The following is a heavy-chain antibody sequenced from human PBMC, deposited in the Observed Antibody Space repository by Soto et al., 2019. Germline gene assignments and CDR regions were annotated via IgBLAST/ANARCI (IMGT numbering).Heavy chain of an antibody. V-gene: IGHV3-30-3*01. D-gene: IGHD1-26*01. CDR2: ISYDGSNK. J-gene: IGHJ4*02. Sequence: QVQLVESGGGVVQPGRSLRLSCAASGFTFSSYAMHRVRQAPGKGLEWVAVISYDGSNKYYADSVKGRFTISRDNSKNTLYLQMNSLRAEDTAVYYCARGVGDYFDYWGQGTLVTVSS. CDR3: ARGVGDYFDY. CDR1: GFTFSSYA.